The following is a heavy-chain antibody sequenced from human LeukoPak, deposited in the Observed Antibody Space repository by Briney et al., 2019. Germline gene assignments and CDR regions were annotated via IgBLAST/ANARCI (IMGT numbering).Heavy chain of an antibody. CDR3: AKHYMGSSYNRGLDY. V-gene: IGHV4-59*08. D-gene: IGHD3-10*01. CDR1: GGSISSYY. Sequence: SETLSLTCTVSGGSISSYYWSWIRQSPGKGLEWIGYIFYTGFTHYNPSLESRVTISVDTSKNQFSLKLSSVTAADTAIYYCAKHYMGSSYNRGLDYWGQGTLVTVSS. CDR2: IFYTGFT. J-gene: IGHJ4*02.